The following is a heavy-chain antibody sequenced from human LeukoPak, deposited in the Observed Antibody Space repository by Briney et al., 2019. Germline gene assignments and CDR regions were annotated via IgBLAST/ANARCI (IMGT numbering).Heavy chain of an antibody. CDR3: ARDRAYSYGYSYYFDD. CDR1: GFTVTNNY. D-gene: IGHD5-18*01. J-gene: IGHJ4*02. Sequence: GGSLRLSCAASGFTVTNNYMSWVRQAPGKGLEWVSVIYSGGSTFYADSVKGRFTISRDNSKNTLCLQMDSLRAEDTAVYYCARDRAYSYGYSYYFDDWGQGTLVTVSS. CDR2: IYSGGST. V-gene: IGHV3-66*01.